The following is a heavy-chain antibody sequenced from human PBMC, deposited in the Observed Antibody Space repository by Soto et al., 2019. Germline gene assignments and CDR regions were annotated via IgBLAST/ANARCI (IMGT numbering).Heavy chain of an antibody. CDR2: ISAYNGNT. V-gene: IGHV1-18*01. J-gene: IGHJ6*02. CDR3: ARDLVVAAYSPEFYYYYGMDV. Sequence: XSAKVSCKASGYTFTSYGISWVRQAPGQGLEWMGWISAYNGNTNYAQKLQGRVTMTTDTSTSTAYMELRSLRSDDTAVYYCARDLVVAAYSPEFYYYYGMDVWGQGTTVTVSS. CDR1: GYTFTSYG. D-gene: IGHD2-15*01.